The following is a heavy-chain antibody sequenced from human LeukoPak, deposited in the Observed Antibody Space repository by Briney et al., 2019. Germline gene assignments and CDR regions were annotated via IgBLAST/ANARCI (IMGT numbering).Heavy chain of an antibody. CDR3: AKFSSSWYYFDY. CDR1: GFTFSSYA. J-gene: IGHJ4*02. CDR2: ISGSGGST. V-gene: IGHV3-23*01. Sequence: PGGSLRLSCAASGFTFSSYAMSWVRQAPGKRLEWVSAISGSGGSTYYADSVKGRFTISRDNSKNTLYLQMNSLRAEDTAVYYCAKFSSSWYYFDYWGQGTLVTVSS. D-gene: IGHD6-13*01.